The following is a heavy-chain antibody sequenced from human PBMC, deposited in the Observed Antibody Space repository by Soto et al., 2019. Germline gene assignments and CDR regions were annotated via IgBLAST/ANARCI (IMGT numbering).Heavy chain of an antibody. J-gene: IGHJ4*02. CDR3: ARGSYYSGWV. CDR1: GDSVSSTSTA. Sequence: QVQLQQSGPGLVQPSQTLSLTCAISGDSVSSTSTAWSWIRQSPSRGLEWLGRTYYRSNWYFDYVVSVKSRITINPDTSRNQFSLQLNSVTPDDTAVYYCARGSYYSGWVWGQGTLVTVSS. V-gene: IGHV6-1*01. D-gene: IGHD6-19*01. CDR2: TYYRSNWYF.